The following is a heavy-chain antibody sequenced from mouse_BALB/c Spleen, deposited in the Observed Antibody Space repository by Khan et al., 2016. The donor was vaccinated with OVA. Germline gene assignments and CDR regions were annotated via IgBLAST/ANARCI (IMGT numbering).Heavy chain of an antibody. CDR3: ANHLTGSVAY. CDR2: INSDGTYT. Sequence: EVELVESGGDLVKPGGSLKLSCAASGFTFSNYGMSWVRQIPDKRLEWVAIINSDGTYTYYSDSVKGRFTISRNNAKHTLYLEMSSLKSGDKAMYYVANHLTGSVAYWGQGTLVTVSS. D-gene: IGHD4-1*01. CDR1: GFTFSNYG. V-gene: IGHV5-6*01. J-gene: IGHJ3*01.